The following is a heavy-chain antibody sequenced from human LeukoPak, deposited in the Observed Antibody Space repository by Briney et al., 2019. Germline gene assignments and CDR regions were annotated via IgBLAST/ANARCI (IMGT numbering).Heavy chain of an antibody. Sequence: ASVKVSCKASGYTFTSYGISWVRQAPGQGLEWMGWISTYNGNTKYAQKLQGRVTMTTDTSTSTAYMELRSLRSGDTAVYCCARGFPPRRSYDSSGYYSYYFDYWGQGNLVTVSS. CDR3: ARGFPPRRSYDSSGYYSYYFDY. CDR2: ISTYNGNT. D-gene: IGHD3-22*01. CDR1: GYTFTSYG. V-gene: IGHV1-18*01. J-gene: IGHJ4*02.